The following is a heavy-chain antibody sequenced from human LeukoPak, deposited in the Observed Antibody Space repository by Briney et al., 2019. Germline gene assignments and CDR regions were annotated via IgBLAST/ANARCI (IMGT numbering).Heavy chain of an antibody. D-gene: IGHD2-21*02. CDR2: IYHSGRT. CDR1: AYSISSDYH. J-gene: IGHJ4*02. V-gene: IGHV4-38-2*01. CDR3: ARHVGDKLWYFDY. Sequence: SETLSLTCAVSAYSISSDYHWAWIRQPPVKGLEWIGSIYHSGRTYYNPSHKTRVTISIDTSKNQFSLKLTSVTASDTAVYFCARHVGDKLWYFDYWGQGTLVTVSS.